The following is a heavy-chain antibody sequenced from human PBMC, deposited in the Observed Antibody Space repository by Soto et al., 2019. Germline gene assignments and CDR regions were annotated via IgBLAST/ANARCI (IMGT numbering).Heavy chain of an antibody. V-gene: IGHV1-69*13. CDR1: GGTFSDSV. Sequence: SVKVSCKASGGTFSDSVTSWVRQAPGQGLEWMGGIVPIFGKANLAEKFQDRVTITADESTSTAYMKLSSLRSEDTAVYYCARGRDGSNYYFGYWGQGTLVTVSS. CDR3: ARGRDGSNYYFGY. J-gene: IGHJ4*02. D-gene: IGHD3-10*01. CDR2: IVPIFGKA.